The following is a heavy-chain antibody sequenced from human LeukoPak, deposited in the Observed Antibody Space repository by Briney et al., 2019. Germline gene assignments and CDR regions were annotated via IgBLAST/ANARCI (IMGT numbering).Heavy chain of an antibody. V-gene: IGHV3-30*02. Sequence: GGSLRLSCAASGFTFSSYGMHWVRQAPGKGLEWVAFIRYDGSNKFYADSVKGRFTISRDNSKNTLYLQMNSLRAEDTALYYCAKDRNSGNYYQTGDFHYWGQGTLVTVSS. CDR1: GFTFSSYG. J-gene: IGHJ4*02. CDR2: IRYDGSNK. D-gene: IGHD1-26*01. CDR3: AKDRNSGNYYQTGDFHY.